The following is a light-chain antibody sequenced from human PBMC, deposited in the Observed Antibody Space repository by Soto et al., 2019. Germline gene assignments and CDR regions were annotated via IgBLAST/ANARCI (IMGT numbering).Light chain of an antibody. CDR1: SDDIGTYEY. J-gene: IGLJ3*02. Sequence: QSALTQPASVSGSPGQSITISCTGSSDDIGTYEYISWHQHHPGKAPKLIIFGVYDRPSGVSDRFSGSKSGNTASLTIFVLHLQDEAVDYCSSYTSGSTLPWVFGSGTKLTVL. CDR2: GVY. CDR3: SSYTSGSTLPWV. V-gene: IGLV2-14*01.